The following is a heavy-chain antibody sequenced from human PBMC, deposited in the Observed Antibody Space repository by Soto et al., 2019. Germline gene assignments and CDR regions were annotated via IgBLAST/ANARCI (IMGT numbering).Heavy chain of an antibody. CDR3: ARGGAVVVPGAVDRHTWFDP. CDR2: VIPILGMA. Sequence: QVQLVQSGAEVKKPGSSVKVSCEASGGTFSSYSFSWVRQAPGQGLEWMGRVIPILGMANYAQKFQGRVTITADKSPXTXYXXMSSLRSEDTAVYYCARGGAVVVPGAVDRHTWFDPWGQGTLVTVSS. V-gene: IGHV1-69*02. CDR1: GGTFSSYS. J-gene: IGHJ5*02. D-gene: IGHD2-2*01.